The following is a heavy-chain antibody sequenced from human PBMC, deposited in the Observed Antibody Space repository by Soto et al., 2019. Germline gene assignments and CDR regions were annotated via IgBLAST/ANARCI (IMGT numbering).Heavy chain of an antibody. CDR1: GFTFSSYA. D-gene: IGHD3-22*01. V-gene: IGHV3-64D*06. J-gene: IGHJ4*02. CDR3: VKDLIVPYSSGERRSLFAY. Sequence: PGGSLRLSCSASGFTFSSYAMHWVRQAPGKGLEYVSAISSNGGSTYYADSVKGRFTISRDNSKNTLYLQMSSLRAEDTAVYYCVKDLIVPYSSGERRSLFAYWGQGTLVTVSS. CDR2: ISSNGGST.